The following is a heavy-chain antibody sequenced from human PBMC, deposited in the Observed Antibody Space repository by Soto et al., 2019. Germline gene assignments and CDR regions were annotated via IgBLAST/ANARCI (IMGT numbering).Heavy chain of an antibody. Sequence: SETLSLTCTVSGGSISSSSYYWGWIRQPPGKGLEWIGSIYYSGSTYCNPSLKSRVTISVDTSKNQFSLKLSSVTAADTAVYYAIFGVVIFGFDYWGQGTLVTVSS. CDR1: GGSISSSSYY. V-gene: IGHV4-39*01. D-gene: IGHD3-3*01. J-gene: IGHJ4*02. CDR2: IYYSGST. CDR3: IFGVVIFGFDY.